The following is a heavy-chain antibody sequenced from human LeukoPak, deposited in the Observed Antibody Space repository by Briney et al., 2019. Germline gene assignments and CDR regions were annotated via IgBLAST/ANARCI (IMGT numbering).Heavy chain of an antibody. D-gene: IGHD3-22*01. CDR2: IYYSGST. CDR3: ARRRNYYDSSGIFDY. J-gene: IGHJ4*02. V-gene: IGHV4-59*01. Sequence: PSETLSLTCTVSGGSISSYYWSWIRQPPGKGLEWIGYIYYSGSTNYNPSLKSRATISVDTSKNQFSLKLSSVTAADTAVYYCARRRNYYDSSGIFDYWGQGTLVTVSS. CDR1: GGSISSYY.